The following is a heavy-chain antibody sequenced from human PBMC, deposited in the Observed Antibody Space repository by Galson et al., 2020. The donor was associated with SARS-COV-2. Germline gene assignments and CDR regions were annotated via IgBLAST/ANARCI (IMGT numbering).Heavy chain of an antibody. CDR1: GFTFSSYG. J-gene: IGHJ6*02. Sequence: GESLKISCAASGFTFSSYGMHWVRQAPGKGPEWVAVISYDGSNKYYADSVKGRFTISRDNSKNTLYLQMNSLRAEDTAVYYCARDPKYYEIFTGYYSAWCVYYYYGMDVWGQGTTVTVSS. D-gene: IGHD3-9*01. CDR2: ISYDGSNK. V-gene: IGHV3-30*03. CDR3: ARDPKYYEIFTGYYSAWCVYYYYGMDV.